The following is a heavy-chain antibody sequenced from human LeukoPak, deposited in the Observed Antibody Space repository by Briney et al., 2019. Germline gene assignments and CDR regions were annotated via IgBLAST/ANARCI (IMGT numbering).Heavy chain of an antibody. CDR2: ITGTGGST. D-gene: IGHD6-19*01. Sequence: GGPLRLSCAASGFTFTSYAMSWVRQAPGKGLEWVSAITGTGGSTYYSASVKGRFTISRDNSKNTLYLQMSSLRAEDTAMYYCAKVRDSRDWYKDAFDIWGQGTMVTVSS. CDR1: GFTFTSYA. J-gene: IGHJ3*02. CDR3: AKVRDSRDWYKDAFDI. V-gene: IGHV3-23*01.